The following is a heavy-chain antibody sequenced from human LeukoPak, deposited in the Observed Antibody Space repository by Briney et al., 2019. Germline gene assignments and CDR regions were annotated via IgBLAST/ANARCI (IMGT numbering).Heavy chain of an antibody. CDR3: AKVIMAMTGPPNY. D-gene: IGHD3-9*01. CDR1: GFTFSSYA. V-gene: IGHV3-23*01. Sequence: GGSLRLSCAASGFTFSSYAMSWVRQAPGKRLEWVSAISGSGGSTYYADFVKGRFNIFRENCKKTVLLQMNRLRVEDTAVHYCAKVIMAMTGPPNYWGKGTLVPVSS. CDR2: ISGSGGST. J-gene: IGHJ4*02.